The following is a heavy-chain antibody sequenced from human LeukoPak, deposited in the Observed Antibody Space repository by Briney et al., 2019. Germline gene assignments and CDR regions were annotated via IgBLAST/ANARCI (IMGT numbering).Heavy chain of an antibody. CDR3: ASRFDWLLIFDY. CDR2: FDPEDGET. Sequence: ASVKVSCKVSGYTLTELSMHWVRQAPGKGLEWMGGFDPEDGETIYAKKFQGRVTMTEDTSTDTAYMELSSLRSEDTAVYYCASRFDWLLIFDYWGQGTLVTVSS. J-gene: IGHJ4*02. CDR1: GYTLTELS. V-gene: IGHV1-24*01. D-gene: IGHD3-9*01.